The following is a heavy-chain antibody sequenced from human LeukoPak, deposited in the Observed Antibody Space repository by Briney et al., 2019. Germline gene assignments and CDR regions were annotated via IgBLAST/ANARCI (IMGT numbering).Heavy chain of an antibody. Sequence: GGSLRLSCAASGFTFSIYAMSWVRQAPGKGLEWVSAISGSGGTAYYADSVKGRFTISRDNAKNSLYLQMNSLRAEDTAVYYCHGHDDCSSTSCYRFDYYYYYMDVWGKGTTVTVSS. V-gene: IGHV3-23*01. D-gene: IGHD2-2*02. CDR2: ISGSGGTA. J-gene: IGHJ6*03. CDR1: GFTFSIYA. CDR3: HGHDDCSSTSCYRFDYYYYYMDV.